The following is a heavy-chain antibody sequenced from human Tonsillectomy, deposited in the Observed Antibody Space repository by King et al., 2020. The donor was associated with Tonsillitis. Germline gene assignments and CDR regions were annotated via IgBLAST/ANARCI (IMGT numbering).Heavy chain of an antibody. J-gene: IGHJ6*02. D-gene: IGHD3-9*01. CDR1: GGSFSGYY. V-gene: IGHV4-34*01. CDR2: IYHSGSS. Sequence: QVQLQQWGAGLLKPSETLSLTCGVYGGSFSGYYWSWIRQPPGKGLEWIGEIYHSGSSNYNPSLKSRVTISGDTSKNQFSLRLSSVTAADTAVYYCARGRYYYGMDVWGQGTTVTVSS. CDR3: ARGRYYYGMDV.